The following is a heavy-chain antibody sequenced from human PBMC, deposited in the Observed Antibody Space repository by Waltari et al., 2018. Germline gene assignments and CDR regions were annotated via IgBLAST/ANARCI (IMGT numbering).Heavy chain of an antibody. J-gene: IGHJ1*01. V-gene: IGHV1-69*13. CDR2: IIPIFGTA. D-gene: IGHD3-22*01. CDR1: GGTFSSYA. Sequence: QVQLVQSGAEVKKPGSSVKVSCKASGGTFSSYAISWVRQAPGQGLEGMGGIIPIFGTANYAQKFQGRVTITADESTSTAYMELSSLRSEDTAVYYCASHYYDSSGYYQEYFQHWGQGTLVTVSS. CDR3: ASHYYDSSGYYQEYFQH.